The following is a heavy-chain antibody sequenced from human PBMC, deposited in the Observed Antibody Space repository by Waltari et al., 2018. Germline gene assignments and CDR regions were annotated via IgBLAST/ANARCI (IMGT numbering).Heavy chain of an antibody. D-gene: IGHD6-19*01. V-gene: IGHV4-34*01. J-gene: IGHJ4*02. Sequence: QVPLPQWGAGLFDASGALSPTCAGYGGSFSGYYWSWIRQPPGKGLEWIGEINHSGSTNYNPSLKSRVTISVDTSKNQFSLKLSSVTAADTTVYYCARGQGSGWYYFDYWGQGTLVTVSS. CDR2: INHSGST. CDR1: GGSFSGYY. CDR3: ARGQGSGWYYFDY.